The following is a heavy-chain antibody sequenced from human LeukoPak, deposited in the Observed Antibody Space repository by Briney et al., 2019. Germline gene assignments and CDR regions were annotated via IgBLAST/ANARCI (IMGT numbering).Heavy chain of an antibody. CDR2: IYYSGST. D-gene: IGHD5-12*01. CDR3: ARVNLPGGYTV. CDR1: GGSISSYY. J-gene: IGHJ4*02. Sequence: SSETLSLTCTASGGSISSYYWSWIRQPPGKGLEWIGYIYYSGSTNYNPSLKSRVTISVDTSKNQFSLKLSSVTAADTAVYYCARVNLPGGYTVWGQGTLVTVSS. V-gene: IGHV4-59*01.